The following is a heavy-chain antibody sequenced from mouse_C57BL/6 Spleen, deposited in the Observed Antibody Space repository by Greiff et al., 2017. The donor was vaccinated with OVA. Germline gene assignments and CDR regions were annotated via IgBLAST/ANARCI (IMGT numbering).Heavy chain of an antibody. CDR2: INPSTGGT. Sequence: EVKLQESGPELVKPGASVKISCKASGYSFTGYYMNWVKQSPEKSLEWIGEINPSTGGTTYNQKFKAKATLTVDKSSSTAYMQLKSLTSEDSAVYYCARRLLRRDAMDYWGQGTSVTVSS. V-gene: IGHV1-42*01. J-gene: IGHJ4*01. D-gene: IGHD1-1*01. CDR3: ARRLLRRDAMDY. CDR1: GYSFTGYY.